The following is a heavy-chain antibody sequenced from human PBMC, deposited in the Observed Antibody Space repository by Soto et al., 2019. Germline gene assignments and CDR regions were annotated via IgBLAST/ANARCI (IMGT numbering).Heavy chain of an antibody. J-gene: IGHJ6*02. CDR3: ARGLYDIVVVPAAIRNYGMDV. CDR1: GGSFSGYY. Sequence: ETLSLTCAVYGGSFSGYYWSWIRQPPGKGLEWIGEINHSGSTNYNPSLKSRVTISVDTSKNQFSLKLSSVTAADTAVYYCARGLYDIVVVPAAIRNYGMDVWGQGTTVTVSS. V-gene: IGHV4-34*01. CDR2: INHSGST. D-gene: IGHD2-2*01.